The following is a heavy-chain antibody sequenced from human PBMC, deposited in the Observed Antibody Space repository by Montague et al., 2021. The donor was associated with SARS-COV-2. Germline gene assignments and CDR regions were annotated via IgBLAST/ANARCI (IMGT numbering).Heavy chain of an antibody. V-gene: IGHV4-34*01. CDR3: WRLAYCGADCFSGWEMFFDS. CDR1: GGSFSSYY. CDR2: INHSGSS. Sequence: SETLSLTCSVSGGSFSSYYWSWSRRHPGKELEWIAEINHSGSSNYNKSPKSSGTMSVDTSKNKFSLKLKSVTVADAAVYYCWRLAYCGADCFSGWEMFFDSWGQGALVAVSS. D-gene: IGHD2-21*02. J-gene: IGHJ4*02.